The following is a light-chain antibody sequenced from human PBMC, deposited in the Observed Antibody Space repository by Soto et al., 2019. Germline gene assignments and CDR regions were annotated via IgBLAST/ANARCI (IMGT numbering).Light chain of an antibody. CDR3: QQYYSTFNT. CDR2: WAS. Sequence: DIVMTQSPDSLSVSLGERATINCKSSQSVLYNSNNKNYLAWYQQKPGQPPKLLIYWASTRGSGVPDRFSGSGSGTDFTLTISSLQAEDVAVYYCQQYYSTFNTFGPGTKVDIK. V-gene: IGKV4-1*01. J-gene: IGKJ3*01. CDR1: QSVLYNSNNKNY.